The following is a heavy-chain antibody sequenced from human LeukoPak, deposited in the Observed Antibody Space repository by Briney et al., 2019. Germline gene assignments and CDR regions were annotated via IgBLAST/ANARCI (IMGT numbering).Heavy chain of an antibody. J-gene: IGHJ4*02. V-gene: IGHV5-51*01. CDR1: GYSFTNYW. CDR2: IYPGDSDT. CDR3: ARLIGRYCSSTSCYMDY. Sequence: GESLKISCKGSGYSFTNYWIGWVRQMPGKGLEWMGIIYPGDSDTRYSPSFQGQVTISADKSISTAYLQWSSLKASDTAMYYCARLIGRYCSSTSCYMDYWGQGTLVTVSS. D-gene: IGHD2-2*02.